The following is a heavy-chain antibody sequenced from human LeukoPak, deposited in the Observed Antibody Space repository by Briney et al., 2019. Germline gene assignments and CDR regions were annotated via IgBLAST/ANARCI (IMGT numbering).Heavy chain of an antibody. J-gene: IGHJ3*02. CDR3: ARDDDYDSQNAFDI. D-gene: IGHD3-22*01. CDR2: LNPNSGGT. CDR1: GYTFSGYY. V-gene: IGHV1-2*02. Sequence: ASVRVSCKASGYTFSGYYLQWVRQAPGQGLEWMGWLNPNSGGTNYAQKFQGRVTMTRDTSISTAYMGLNTLRSDDTAVYYCARDDDYDSQNAFDIWGQGTMVTVSS.